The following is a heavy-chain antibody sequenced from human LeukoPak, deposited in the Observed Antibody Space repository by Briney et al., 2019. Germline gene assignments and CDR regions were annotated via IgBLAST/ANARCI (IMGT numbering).Heavy chain of an antibody. CDR3: AKRVDYGSSWYYFDY. V-gene: IGHV3-30*18. CDR1: GFTFSAYG. CDR2: ISYDGHTK. J-gene: IGHJ4*02. D-gene: IGHD6-13*01. Sequence: GGSLRLSCAASGFTFSAYGMHWVRQAPGKGLEWVAVISYDGHTKYYADSVKGRFTISRDNSKDTLYLQMNSLRAEGTAVYYCAKRVDYGSSWYYFDYWGQGTLVTVSS.